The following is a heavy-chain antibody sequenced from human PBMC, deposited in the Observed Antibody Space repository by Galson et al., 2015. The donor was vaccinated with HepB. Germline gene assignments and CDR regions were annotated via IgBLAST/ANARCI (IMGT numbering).Heavy chain of an antibody. V-gene: IGHV3-30*18. CDR3: AKDDEGSSGYGVDY. D-gene: IGHD3-22*01. J-gene: IGHJ4*02. CDR1: GFTFSSYG. Sequence: SLRLSCAASGFTFSSYGMHWVRQAPGKGLEWVAVISYDGSNKYYADSVKGRFTISRDNSKNTLYLQMNSLRAEDTAVYYCAKDDEGSSGYGVDYWGQGTLVTVSS. CDR2: ISYDGSNK.